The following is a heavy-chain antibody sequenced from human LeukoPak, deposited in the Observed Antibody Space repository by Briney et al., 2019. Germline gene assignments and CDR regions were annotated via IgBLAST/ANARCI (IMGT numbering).Heavy chain of an antibody. Sequence: PGGSLRLSCAASGFTFSSYGMNGVRQAPGKGLEGLSYLSNTNRMHYADSVKGRFTISRDNAKNSLYVQMDGLRAEDTAVYYCARRGDTPMIGDYWGQGTLVTVSS. V-gene: IGHV3-48*01. CDR1: GFTFSSYG. D-gene: IGHD5-18*01. CDR3: ARRGDTPMIGDY. CDR2: LSNTNRM. J-gene: IGHJ4*02.